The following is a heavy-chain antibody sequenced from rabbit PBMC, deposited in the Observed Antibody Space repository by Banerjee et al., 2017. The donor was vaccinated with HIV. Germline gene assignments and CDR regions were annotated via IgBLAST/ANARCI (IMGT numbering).Heavy chain of an antibody. CDR1: GFSFSSSYW. V-gene: IGHV1S40*01. Sequence: QSLEESGGDLVKPEGSLTLTCTASGFSFSSSYWMSWVRQAPGKGLEWIARIYTGSGVTYYASWAKGRFTISKTSSTTVTLQMTSLTAADTATYFCARAGTSDSTGLTLWGPGTLVTVS. CDR3: ARAGTSDSTGLTL. CDR2: IYTGSGVT. J-gene: IGHJ3*01. D-gene: IGHD8-1*01.